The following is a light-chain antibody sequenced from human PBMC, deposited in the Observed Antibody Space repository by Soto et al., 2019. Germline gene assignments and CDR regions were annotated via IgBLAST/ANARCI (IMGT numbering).Light chain of an antibody. CDR2: GVS. J-gene: IGKJ5*01. CDR3: QQYNNWPRT. CDR1: QLFSSN. V-gene: IGKV3-15*01. Sequence: IVLTQSPGALSLSQGESVTLSCRASQLFSSNLAWYQHKPGQAPRLLIYGVSTRDTGVPDRFSGSASGTEFSLTISSLQSEDFAVYYCQQYNNWPRTFGQGTRLEIK.